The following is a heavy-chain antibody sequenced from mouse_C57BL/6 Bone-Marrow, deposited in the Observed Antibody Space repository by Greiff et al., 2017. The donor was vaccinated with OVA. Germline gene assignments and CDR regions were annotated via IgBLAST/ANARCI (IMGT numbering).Heavy chain of an antibody. J-gene: IGHJ2*01. V-gene: IGHV5-16*01. CDR1: GFTFSDYY. CDR3: ARDPSGYFDY. D-gene: IGHD3-1*01. CDR2: INYDGSST. Sequence: DVKLVESEGGLVQPGSSMKLSCTASGFTFSDYYMAWVLQVPEKGLEWVANINYDGSSTYYLDSLKSRFIISRDNANNILYLQMSSLMSEDAAAYYCARDPSGYFDYWGQGTTLTVSS.